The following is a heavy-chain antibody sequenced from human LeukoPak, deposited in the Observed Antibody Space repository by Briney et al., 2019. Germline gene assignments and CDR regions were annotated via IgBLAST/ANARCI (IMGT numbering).Heavy chain of an antibody. D-gene: IGHD5-12*01. V-gene: IGHV1-2*02. CDR1: GHTFTGYY. Sequence: ASVKVSCKASGHTFTGYYMHWVRQAPGQGLEWMGWINPNSGGTNYAQKFQGRVTMTRDTSISTAYMELSRLRSDDTAVYYCARDRRPVATITHYYGMDVWGQGTTVTVSS. CDR2: INPNSGGT. CDR3: ARDRRPVATITHYYGMDV. J-gene: IGHJ6*02.